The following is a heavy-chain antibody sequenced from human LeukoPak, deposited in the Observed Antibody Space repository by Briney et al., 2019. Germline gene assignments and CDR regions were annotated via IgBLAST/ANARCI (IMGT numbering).Heavy chain of an antibody. D-gene: IGHD2-15*01. J-gene: IGHJ4*02. CDR2: ICSSGST. V-gene: IGHV4-59*01. CDR1: GGSISSYY. CDR3: ATRRGYCSGGNCNYYFDY. Sequence: SETLSLTCTVSGGSISSYYWNWIRQTPGKGLEWIGYICSSGSTNYNPSLKSRVTISVDTSKNQFSLKLSSVTAADTAVYYCATRRGYCSGGNCNYYFDYWGQGTLVTVSS.